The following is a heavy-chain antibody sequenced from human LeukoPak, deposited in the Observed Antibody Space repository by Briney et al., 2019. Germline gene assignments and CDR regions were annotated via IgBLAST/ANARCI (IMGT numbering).Heavy chain of an antibody. J-gene: IGHJ4*02. Sequence: GGSLRLSCTASGFTFGDYPVYWVRQVPGRGLEWVSLITWDGGTTYYADSVKGRFTVSRDNSKNSLYLQMNNLRTEDTAFYYCAKDICTRTSCHYYFDSWGQGTLVTVSS. CDR1: GFTFGDYP. CDR3: AKDICTRTSCHYYFDS. D-gene: IGHD2-2*01. V-gene: IGHV3-43*01. CDR2: ITWDGGTT.